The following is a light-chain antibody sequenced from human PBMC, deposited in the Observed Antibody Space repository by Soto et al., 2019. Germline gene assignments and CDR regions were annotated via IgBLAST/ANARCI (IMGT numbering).Light chain of an antibody. J-gene: IGLJ1*01. Sequence: QSALTQPPSAAGSPGQSVTISCTGTSSDVGGHNYVSWYQQHPGKAPKLMIYDVSKRPSGVPDRFSGSKSGNTASLTVSGLQAEDEAYYYCSSYAGSNNRYVFGTGTKLNVL. CDR2: DVS. CDR1: SSDVGGHNY. V-gene: IGLV2-8*01. CDR3: SSYAGSNNRYV.